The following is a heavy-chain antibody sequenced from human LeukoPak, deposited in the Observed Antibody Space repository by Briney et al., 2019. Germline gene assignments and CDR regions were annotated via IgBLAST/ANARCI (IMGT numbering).Heavy chain of an antibody. Sequence: PGGSLRLSCAASGFTFSSYAMSWVRQAPGKGLEWVSVIYSGGSTYYADSVKGRFTISRDNSKNTLYLQMNSLRAEDTAVYYCARGLLSYFDYWGQGTLVTVSS. CDR3: ARGLLSYFDY. CDR1: GFTFSSYA. CDR2: IYSGGST. V-gene: IGHV3-66*01. J-gene: IGHJ4*02. D-gene: IGHD1-26*01.